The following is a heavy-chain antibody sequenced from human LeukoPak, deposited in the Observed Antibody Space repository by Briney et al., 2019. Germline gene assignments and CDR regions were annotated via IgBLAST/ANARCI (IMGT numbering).Heavy chain of an antibody. CDR2: MSSSGSMT. CDR1: GFSFSNYE. J-gene: IGHJ6*03. CDR3: ARVYSSGWPRGAYYYYMDV. V-gene: IGHV3-48*03. Sequence: GGSLRLSCAASGFSFSNYEMNWVRQTPGKGLEWVSYMSSSGSMTWYADSVKGRFTISRDNAKRSLYLQMNSLRVEDTAVYYCARVYSSGWPRGAYYYYMDVWGKGTTVTVSS. D-gene: IGHD6-19*01.